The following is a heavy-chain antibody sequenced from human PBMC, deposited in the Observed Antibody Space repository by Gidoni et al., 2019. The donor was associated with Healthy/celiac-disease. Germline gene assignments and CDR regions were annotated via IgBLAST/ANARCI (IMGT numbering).Heavy chain of an antibody. J-gene: IGHJ4*02. CDR2: IYYSGST. Sequence: QVQLQESGPGLVKPSETLSLTCTVSGGSISSYYWSWLRQPPGKGLEWIGYIYYSGSTNSNPSLKSRVTISVDTSKNQFSLKLSSVTAADTAVYYCARHSSGIQGFDYWGQGTLVTVSS. V-gene: IGHV4-59*01. D-gene: IGHD3-22*01. CDR1: GGSISSYY. CDR3: ARHSSGIQGFDY.